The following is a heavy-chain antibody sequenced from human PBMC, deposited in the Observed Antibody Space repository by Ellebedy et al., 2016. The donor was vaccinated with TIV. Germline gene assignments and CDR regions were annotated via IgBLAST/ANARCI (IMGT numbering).Heavy chain of an antibody. D-gene: IGHD2-8*01. V-gene: IGHV3-74*01. CDR2: INGDGSST. Sequence: PGGSLRLSCVGSGFTFSNYLFYWVRQVPGKGLEWVSRINGDGSSTSYADSVKGRFTISRDNAANTLFLQMNSLRVEDMGVYYCGRYASTNHTNWGPGTSVTVSS. CDR1: GFTFSNYL. CDR3: GRYASTNHTN. J-gene: IGHJ4*02.